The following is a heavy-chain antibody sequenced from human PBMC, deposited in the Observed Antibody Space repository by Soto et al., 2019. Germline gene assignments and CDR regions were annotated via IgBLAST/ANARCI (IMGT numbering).Heavy chain of an antibody. D-gene: IGHD2-2*01. CDR2: IIPIPGTA. Sequence: QVQLVQSGAEVKKPGSSVKVSCKASGVTFGSYAISWVRQAPGQGLEWMGGIIPIPGTANYAQKFQGRVTIAAGESTSTAYVELRSLSSEDTAVYYCARSQGSSTSVEIDYYYYYGMDVWGQGTTVTVSS. CDR3: ARSQGSSTSVEIDYYYYYGMDV. V-gene: IGHV1-69*01. J-gene: IGHJ6*02. CDR1: GVTFGSYA.